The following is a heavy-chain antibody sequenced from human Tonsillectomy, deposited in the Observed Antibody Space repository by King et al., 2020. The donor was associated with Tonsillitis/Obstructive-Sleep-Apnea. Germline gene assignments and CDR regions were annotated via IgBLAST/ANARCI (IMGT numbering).Heavy chain of an antibody. D-gene: IGHD5/OR15-5a*01. CDR3: ARGILRYAGFDI. CDR1: GFTVSTTS. V-gene: IGHV3-53*01. Sequence: VQLVESGGGLIQPGGSLRLSCAAAGFTVSTTSLIWVRQAPGKGLEGVSVIYGDGGTYYADSVEGRFTVSRDNSKNTLYLQMNSLRADDTAVYYCARGILRYAGFDIWGQGTVVTVSS. CDR2: IYGDGGT. J-gene: IGHJ3*02.